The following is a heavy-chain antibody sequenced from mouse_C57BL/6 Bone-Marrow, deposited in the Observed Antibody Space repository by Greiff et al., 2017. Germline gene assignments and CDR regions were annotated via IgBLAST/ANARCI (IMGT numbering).Heavy chain of an antibody. V-gene: IGHV1-19*01. J-gene: IGHJ2*01. CDR2: INPYNGGT. CDR3: ARSSGYFFDY. Sequence: EVQLQQSGPVLVKPGASVKMSCKASGYTFTDYYMNWVKQSHGKSLEWIGVINPYNGGTSYNQKFKGKATLTVDKSSSTAYMELNSLTSEDSAVYYCARSSGYFFDYWGQGTTLTVSS. D-gene: IGHD3-2*02. CDR1: GYTFTDYY.